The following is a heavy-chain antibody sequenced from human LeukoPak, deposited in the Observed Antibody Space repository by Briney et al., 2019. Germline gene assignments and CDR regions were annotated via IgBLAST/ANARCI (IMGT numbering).Heavy chain of an antibody. CDR1: GSTFDDYA. CDR2: ISGNSGSI. D-gene: IGHD1-26*01. Sequence: GGSLRLSCAASGSTFDDYAMHWVRQAPGKGLEWVSGISGNSGSIGYADSVKGRFTISRDNAKNSLYLQMNSLRAEDTALYYCAKEGYSGSYYWGQGTLVTVSS. V-gene: IGHV3-9*01. J-gene: IGHJ4*02. CDR3: AKEGYSGSYY.